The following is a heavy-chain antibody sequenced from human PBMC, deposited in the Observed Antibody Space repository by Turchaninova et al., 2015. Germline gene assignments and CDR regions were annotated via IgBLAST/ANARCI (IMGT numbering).Heavy chain of an antibody. CDR2: IHPKSGGT. CDR3: ASRPDTSLLFFFDY. V-gene: IGHV1-2*02. D-gene: IGHD3-3*01. J-gene: IGHJ4*02. Sequence: QVQLVQSAAEVKKPGASVKVSCKASGYTFTGSYIHWVRKAPGQGLEWMGWIHPKSGGTNYAQKFQGRVTLTRDTSIHTAYMELSGLTFDDTALYYCASRPDTSLLFFFDYWGQGTLVTVSS. CDR1: GYTFTGSY.